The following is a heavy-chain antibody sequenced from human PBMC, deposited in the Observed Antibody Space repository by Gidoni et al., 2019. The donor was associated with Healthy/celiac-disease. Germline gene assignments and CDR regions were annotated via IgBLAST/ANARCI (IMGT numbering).Heavy chain of an antibody. CDR3: ARQGSREDYYYGMDV. CDR1: GGSISSYY. J-gene: IGHJ6*02. CDR2: IYYSGST. Sequence: QVQLQESGPGLVKPSETLSLTCTVSGGSISSYYWSWIRQPPGKGLEWIGYIYYSGSTNYNPSLKSRVTISVDTSKNQFSLKLSSVTAADTAVYYCARQGSREDYYYGMDVWGQGTTVTVSS. V-gene: IGHV4-59*08. D-gene: IGHD1-26*01.